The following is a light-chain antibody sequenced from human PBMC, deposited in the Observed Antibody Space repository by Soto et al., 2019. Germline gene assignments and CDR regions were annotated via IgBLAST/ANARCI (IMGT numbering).Light chain of an antibody. CDR3: AAWDDRLNGWV. J-gene: IGLJ3*02. CDR2: GND. V-gene: IGLV1-44*01. Sequence: QSVLTQPPSASGTPGQRVTISCSGSGSNIGSDTVNWYQQLPGTAPKVLIYGNDQRPSGVPDRFSGSKSGTSASLAISGLQSEDEADYYCAAWDDRLNGWVFGGGTKLTVL. CDR1: GSNIGSDT.